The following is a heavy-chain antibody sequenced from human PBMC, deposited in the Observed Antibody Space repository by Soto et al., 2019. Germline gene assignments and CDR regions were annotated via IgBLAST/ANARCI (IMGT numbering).Heavy chain of an antibody. CDR2: MYNTGST. CDR3: ARDLWGYCGTDCYPLDV. Sequence: PSETLCLTCTVSGGSISRYYWSWIRQPPGKGLEWIGYMYNTGSTVYNPSFKSRVTISVDTSKNQFSLKLNSVTAADTAVYYCARDLWGYCGTDCYPLDVWGQGTTVTVS. J-gene: IGHJ6*02. V-gene: IGHV4-59*01. CDR1: GGSISRYY. D-gene: IGHD2-21*02.